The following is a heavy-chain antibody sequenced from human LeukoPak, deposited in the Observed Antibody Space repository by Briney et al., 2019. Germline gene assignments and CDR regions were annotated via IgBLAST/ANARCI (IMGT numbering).Heavy chain of an antibody. CDR2: INHSGST. CDR3: ARGALWFGELGRDY. CDR1: GFTFSSYS. V-gene: IGHV4-34*01. Sequence: GSLRLSCAASGFTFSSYSMNWIRQPPGKGLEWIGEINHSGSTNYNPSLKSRVTISVDTSKNQFSLKLSSVTAADTAVYYCARGALWFGELGRDYWGQGTLVTVSS. D-gene: IGHD3-10*01. J-gene: IGHJ4*02.